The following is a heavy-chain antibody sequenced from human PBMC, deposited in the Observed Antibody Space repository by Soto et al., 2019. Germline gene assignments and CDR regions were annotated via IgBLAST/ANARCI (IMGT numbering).Heavy chain of an antibody. V-gene: IGHV1-2*02. Sequence: ASVKVSCKASGYTFTGHYIHWVRQAPEQGPEWMGEIGPESGATRYAQKIQGRVTMTMDMSSTTVYMELSNLSPDDTAVYYCGRGRSGQIVVFYWGQGTPVTVSS. CDR2: IGPESGAT. CDR3: GRGRSGQIVVFY. J-gene: IGHJ4*02. D-gene: IGHD5-12*01. CDR1: GYTFTGHY.